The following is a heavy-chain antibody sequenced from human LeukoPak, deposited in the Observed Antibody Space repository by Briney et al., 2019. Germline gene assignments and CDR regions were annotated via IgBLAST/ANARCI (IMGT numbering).Heavy chain of an antibody. J-gene: IGHJ4*02. Sequence: GGSLRLSCAASGFTFNNYTMNWVRQAPGKGLEWVSVIYSGGSTKYADSVRGRFTTSRDNSKSTLYLQMNSLRAEDTAVYYCARDPASIEATAQWGQGTLVTVSS. V-gene: IGHV3-66*01. D-gene: IGHD5-12*01. CDR2: IYSGGST. CDR3: ARDPASIEATAQ. CDR1: GFTFNNYT.